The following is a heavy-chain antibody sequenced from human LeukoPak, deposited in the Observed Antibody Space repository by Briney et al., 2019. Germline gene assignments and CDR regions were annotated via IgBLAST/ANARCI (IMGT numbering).Heavy chain of an antibody. CDR1: EITVSNTY. Sequence: GGSLRLSREASEITVSNTYVNWVRHAPGKGLEWVSVISGDGTTYIADSVKGRFTITRDTSRNTFYLQMDSLRSDDTAVYYCATDPVLWYGMNFWGQGTTVTVSS. CDR3: ATDPVLWYGMNF. CDR2: ISGDGTT. J-gene: IGHJ6*02. V-gene: IGHV3-66*02. D-gene: IGHD3-10*01.